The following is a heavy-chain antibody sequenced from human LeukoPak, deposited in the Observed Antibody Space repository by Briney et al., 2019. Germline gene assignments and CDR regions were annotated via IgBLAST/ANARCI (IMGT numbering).Heavy chain of an antibody. V-gene: IGHV1-2*02. CDR3: ARGASRNGYNVSDY. CDR2: INPNSGGT. D-gene: IGHD5-24*01. Sequence: ASVKVSCNASGYTFTSDYMHWVRQAPGQGLEWMGWINPNSGGTNYAQKFQGRVTMTRDTSISTAYRELSRLRSDDTAVYYCARGASRNGYNVSDYWGQGTLVTVSP. J-gene: IGHJ4*02. CDR1: GYTFTSDY.